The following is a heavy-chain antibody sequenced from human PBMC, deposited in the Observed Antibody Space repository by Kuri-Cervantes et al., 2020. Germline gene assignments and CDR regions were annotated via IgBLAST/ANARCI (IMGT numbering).Heavy chain of an antibody. Sequence: GSLRLSCTVSGGSTSSYYWSWIRQPPGKGLEWIGYIYYSGSTNYNPSLKSRVTISVDTSKNQFSLRLSSVTAADTAVYYCARDRLFEDYGMDVWGQGTTVTVSS. CDR2: IYYSGST. CDR3: ARDRLFEDYGMDV. CDR1: GGSTSSYY. D-gene: IGHD3-3*01. V-gene: IGHV4-59*12. J-gene: IGHJ6*02.